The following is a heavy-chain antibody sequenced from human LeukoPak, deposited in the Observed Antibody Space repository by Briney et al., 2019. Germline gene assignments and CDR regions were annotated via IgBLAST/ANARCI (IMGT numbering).Heavy chain of an antibody. CDR3: AKEQRIRHCSEGVCMEGYYFDY. Sequence: QTGGSLRLSCTGSRFNFNMFAMNWVRQAPGQGLEWVSGLSRGGATTNYADSVKGRFAISRDKSKNMVFLQMNSLRPEDTAVYYCAKEQRIRHCSEGVCMEGYYFDYWGQGTLVTVSS. V-gene: IGHV3-23*01. J-gene: IGHJ4*01. CDR2: LSRGGATT. D-gene: IGHD2-8*01. CDR1: RFNFNMFA.